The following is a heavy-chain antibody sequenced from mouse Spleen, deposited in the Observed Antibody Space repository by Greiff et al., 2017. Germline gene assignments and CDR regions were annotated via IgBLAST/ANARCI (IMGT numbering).Heavy chain of an antibody. CDR2: IWSGGST. J-gene: IGHJ4*01. D-gene: IGHD1-3*01. CDR1: GFSLTSYG. CDR3: ARNSRWSTKGDAMDY. Sequence: VKLVESGPGLVQPSQSLSITCTVSGFSLTSYGVHWVRQSPGKGLEWLGVIWSGGSTDYNAAFISRLSISKDNSKSQVFFKMNSLQADDTAIYYCARNSRWSTKGDAMDYWGQGTSVTVSS. V-gene: IGHV2-2*01.